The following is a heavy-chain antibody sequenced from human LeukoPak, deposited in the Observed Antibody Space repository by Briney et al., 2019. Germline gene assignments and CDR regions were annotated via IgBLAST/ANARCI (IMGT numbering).Heavy chain of an antibody. CDR3: ARLSKGRFFDYVFDF. J-gene: IGHJ4*02. D-gene: IGHD3-9*01. CDR1: GGYITTNGYY. Sequence: PSETLSLTCTVSGGYITTNGYYWVWIRQSPGEALEWIGSISYSGNTFYNPSLKSRVTISVDTSKNHFSLTLTSVTAADTAVYYCARLSKGRFFDYVFDFWGQGTLLTVSS. CDR2: ISYSGNT. V-gene: IGHV4-39*02.